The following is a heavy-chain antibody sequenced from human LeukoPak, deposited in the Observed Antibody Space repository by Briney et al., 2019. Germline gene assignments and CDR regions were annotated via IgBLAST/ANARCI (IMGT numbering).Heavy chain of an antibody. CDR2: ISSGGSTK. D-gene: IGHD6-19*01. CDR3: AKDPDSSGLY. V-gene: IGHV3-48*01. Sequence: GGSLRLSCAVSGLTFSTSSMMWVRQAPGEGLEWVSYISSGGSTKNYADSVKDRFTISRDNSKNTLYLQMNSLRAEDTAVYYCAKDPDSSGLYWGQGTLVTVSS. CDR1: GLTFSTSS. J-gene: IGHJ4*02.